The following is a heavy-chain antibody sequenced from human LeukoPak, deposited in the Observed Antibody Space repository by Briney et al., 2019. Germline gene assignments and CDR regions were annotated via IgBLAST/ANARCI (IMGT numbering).Heavy chain of an antibody. Sequence: PGGSLRLSCAASGFTFSSYSMNWVRQAPGKGLEWVSSISSSSSYIYYADSVKGRFTIYRDNSENMLYLQMNSLRVEDTAVYFCAKDRPNYYGSNGHYYRRDGDYWGQGTLVTVSS. CDR1: GFTFSSYS. CDR2: ISSSSSYI. CDR3: AKDRPNYYGSNGHYYRRDGDY. J-gene: IGHJ4*02. V-gene: IGHV3-21*04. D-gene: IGHD3-22*01.